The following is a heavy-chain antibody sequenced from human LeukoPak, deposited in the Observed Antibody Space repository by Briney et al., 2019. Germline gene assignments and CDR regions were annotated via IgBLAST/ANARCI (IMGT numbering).Heavy chain of an antibody. Sequence: GGSLRLSCAASGFTFITYSMNWVRQAPGKGVEWVSYISSSGSSIYYADSVKGRFTISRDNARNSLYLRMNSLRAEDTAVYYCARDRYGDYSFDIWGQGTMVTVS. V-gene: IGHV3-48*04. CDR2: ISSSGSSI. J-gene: IGHJ3*02. CDR1: GFTFITYS. CDR3: ARDRYGDYSFDI. D-gene: IGHD4-17*01.